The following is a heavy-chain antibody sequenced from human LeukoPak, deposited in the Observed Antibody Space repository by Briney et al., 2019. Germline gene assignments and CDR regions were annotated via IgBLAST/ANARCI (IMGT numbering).Heavy chain of an antibody. J-gene: IGHJ2*01. CDR1: GGSFSGYY. V-gene: IGHV4-34*01. Sequence: SETLSLTCAVYGGSFSGYYWSWIRQPPGKGLEWIGEINHSGSTNYNPSLKSRVTISVDTSKNQFSLKLSSVTAADTAVYYCARDFTTKPGDWSFDLWGRGTLVTVSS. CDR2: INHSGST. D-gene: IGHD1-1*01. CDR3: ARDFTTKPGDWSFDL.